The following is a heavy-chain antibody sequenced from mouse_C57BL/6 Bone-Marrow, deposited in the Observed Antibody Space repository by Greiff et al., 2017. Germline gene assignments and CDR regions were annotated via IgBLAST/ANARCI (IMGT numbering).Heavy chain of an antibody. CDR3: ERFCDGYS. Sequence: VQLKQSGPELVKPGASVKISCKASGYSFTGYYMNWVKQSPEKSLEWIGEINPSTGGTTYNQKFKAKATLTVDKSSSTAYIQLKSLTDEDSAVYYCERFCDGYSWGTGTTVTVSS. CDR1: GYSFTGYY. J-gene: IGHJ1*03. V-gene: IGHV1-42*01. CDR2: INPSTGGT. D-gene: IGHD2-3*01.